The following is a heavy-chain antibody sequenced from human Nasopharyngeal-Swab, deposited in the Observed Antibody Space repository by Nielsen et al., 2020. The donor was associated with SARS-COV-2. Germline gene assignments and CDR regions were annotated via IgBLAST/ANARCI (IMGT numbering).Heavy chain of an antibody. D-gene: IGHD6-19*01. J-gene: IGHJ4*02. Sequence: SETLSLTCTVSGGSISSYYWSWIRQPPGKGLEWIGYIYYSGSTNYNPSLKSRVTISVDTSKNQFFLKLSSVTAADTAVYYCARTGDSSGWYSSFDYWGQGTLVTVSS. V-gene: IGHV4-59*01. CDR3: ARTGDSSGWYSSFDY. CDR1: GGSISSYY. CDR2: IYYSGST.